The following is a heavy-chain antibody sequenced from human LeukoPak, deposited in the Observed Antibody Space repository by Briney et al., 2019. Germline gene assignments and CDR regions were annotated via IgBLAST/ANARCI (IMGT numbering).Heavy chain of an antibody. D-gene: IGHD3-22*01. CDR3: ARVAQSYYDSSGYGVREYYFDY. CDR2: ISTSGST. CDR1: GGSISSGSYY. J-gene: IGHJ4*02. V-gene: IGHV4-61*02. Sequence: SETLSLTCTVSGGSISSGSYYWSWIRQPAGKGLEWIGRISTSGSTNYNPSLKSRVTISVDTSKNQFSLKLSSVTAADTAVYYCARVAQSYYDSSGYGVREYYFDYWGQGTLVTVSS.